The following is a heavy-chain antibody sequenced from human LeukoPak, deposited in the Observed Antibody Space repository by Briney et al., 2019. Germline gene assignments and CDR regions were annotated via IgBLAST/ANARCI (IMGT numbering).Heavy chain of an antibody. CDR1: GYTSTGYY. CDR3: ARPIAARPNWFDP. J-gene: IGHJ5*02. V-gene: IGHV1-2*02. D-gene: IGHD6-6*01. CDR2: INPNSGGT. Sequence: ASVKVSCKASGYTSTGYYMHWVRQAPGQGLEWMGWINPNSGGTNYAQKFQGRVTMTRDTSISTAYMELSRLRSDDTAVYYCARPIAARPNWFDPWGQGTLVTVSS.